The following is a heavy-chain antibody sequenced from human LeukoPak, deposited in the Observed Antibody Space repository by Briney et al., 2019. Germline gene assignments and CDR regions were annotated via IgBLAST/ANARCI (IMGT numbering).Heavy chain of an antibody. V-gene: IGHV3-53*01. CDR2: IYSGGNT. Sequence: GPLSLSCAASGFDVSRNYMNWVRQAPGKGLEWVSAIYSGGNTYYADSVKGRFTISRDNSKNTLYLQMNSLRAEDTAVYYCASAFYGGNPDAGYWGQGTLVTVSS. CDR1: GFDVSRNY. J-gene: IGHJ4*02. D-gene: IGHD4-23*01. CDR3: ASAFYGGNPDAGY.